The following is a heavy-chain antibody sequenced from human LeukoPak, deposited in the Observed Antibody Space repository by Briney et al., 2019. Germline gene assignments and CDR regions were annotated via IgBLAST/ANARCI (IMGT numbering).Heavy chain of an antibody. CDR2: IRDNDDNT. Sequence: GGSLRLSCAASGFTFGTYAMSWVRQAPGKGLEWVSSIRDNDDNTYYADSVKGRFTISRDNSKNTLYLQMNSLRAEDTAVYYCAKGTGWLHREFDYWGQGTLVTVSS. CDR3: AKGTGWLHREFDY. D-gene: IGHD5-24*01. J-gene: IGHJ4*02. V-gene: IGHV3-23*01. CDR1: GFTFGTYA.